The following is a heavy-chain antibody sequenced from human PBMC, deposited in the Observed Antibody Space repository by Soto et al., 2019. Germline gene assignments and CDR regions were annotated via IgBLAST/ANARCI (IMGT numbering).Heavy chain of an antibody. V-gene: IGHV1-24*01. CDR2: FDPEDGET. CDR3: ATWIGDYFDY. CDR1: GYTLTELS. J-gene: IGHJ4*02. Sequence: ASVKVSSKASGYTLTELSMHWVRQAPGKGLEWMGGFDPEDGETIYAQKFQGRVTMTEDTSTDTAYMELSSLRSEDTAVYYCATWIGDYFDYWGQGTLVTVSS. D-gene: IGHD2-2*03.